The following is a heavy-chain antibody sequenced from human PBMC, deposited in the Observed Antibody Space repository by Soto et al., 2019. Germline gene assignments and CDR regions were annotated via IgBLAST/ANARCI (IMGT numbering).Heavy chain of an antibody. V-gene: IGHV4-4*07. Sequence: SETLSLTCTVSCGSIISYYWSWIRQPAGKGLEWIGRIYTSGSTNYNPSLKSRVTMSVDTYKNQFPLKLSSVTAADTAVYYCARDGSSTSWSDWFDPWGQGTLVTVSS. CDR2: IYTSGST. CDR1: CGSIISYY. J-gene: IGHJ5*02. D-gene: IGHD2-2*01. CDR3: ARDGSSTSWSDWFDP.